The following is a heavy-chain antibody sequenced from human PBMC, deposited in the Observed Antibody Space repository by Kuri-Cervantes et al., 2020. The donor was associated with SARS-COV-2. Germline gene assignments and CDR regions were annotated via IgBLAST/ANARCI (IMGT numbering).Heavy chain of an antibody. CDR2: INSDGSST. Sequence: GESLKISCAASGFTFSSYWMHWVRQAPGKGLVWVSRINSDGSSTSYADSVKGRFTISRDNAKNSLYLQMNSLRAEDTAVYYCARLLYGSGSYYKDWGQGTLVTVSS. J-gene: IGHJ4*02. V-gene: IGHV3-74*01. D-gene: IGHD3-10*01. CDR1: GFTFSSYW. CDR3: ARLLYGSGSYYKD.